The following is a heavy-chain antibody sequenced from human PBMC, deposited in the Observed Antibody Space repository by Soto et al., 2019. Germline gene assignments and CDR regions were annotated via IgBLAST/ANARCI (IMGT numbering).Heavy chain of an antibody. D-gene: IGHD5-12*01. V-gene: IGHV4-30-4*01. Sequence: SETLSLTCSVSGGSINSADYYWSWVRQPPGKGLEWIGYIYYSGSTYFNPSLKSRVTISKDTSRNQSSLRLSSVTAADTAVYYCARAIVVTIGGMDVWGQGTTVTVS. CDR3: ARAIVVTIGGMDV. CDR2: IYYSGST. J-gene: IGHJ6*02. CDR1: GGSINSADYY.